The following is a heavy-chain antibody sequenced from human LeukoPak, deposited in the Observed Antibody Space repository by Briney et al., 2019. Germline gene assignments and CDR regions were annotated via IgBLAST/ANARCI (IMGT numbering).Heavy chain of an antibody. D-gene: IGHD3-22*01. CDR3: ARGNWGSYYDTSGPTDY. CDR2: IKQDGSEK. Sequence: GGSLRLSCAASGFTFSSYWMSWVRQAPGKGPEWVANIKQDGSEKYYVDSVKGRFTISRDNAKNSLYLQMNSLGAEDTAVYYCARGNWGSYYDTSGPTDYWGQGTLVTVSS. V-gene: IGHV3-7*01. CDR1: GFTFSSYW. J-gene: IGHJ4*02.